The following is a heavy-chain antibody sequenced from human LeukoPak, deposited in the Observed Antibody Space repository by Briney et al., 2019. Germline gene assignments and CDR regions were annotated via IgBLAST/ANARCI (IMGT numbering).Heavy chain of an antibody. Sequence: PGGSLILSCAASGFTVSGTHMSWVRQAPGKGLEWVSAIYTGGTTYYSDSVEGRFTISRDKSKNTLYLQMDSLRVEDTAVYYCARDQATSGGGLDSWGQGTLVTVSS. CDR3: ARDQATSGGGLDS. CDR1: GFTVSGTH. CDR2: IYTGGTT. D-gene: IGHD3-16*01. J-gene: IGHJ4*02. V-gene: IGHV3-53*01.